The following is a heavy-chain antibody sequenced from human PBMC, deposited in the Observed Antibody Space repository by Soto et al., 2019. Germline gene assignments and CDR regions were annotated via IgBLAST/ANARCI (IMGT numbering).Heavy chain of an antibody. Sequence: EMQLVESGGGLVQPGGSLRLSCAVSGFTVSSNYMTWVRQPPGKGLEWVSVMYTSGRTYYGDSVKGRVTISRDNSKKTLYLQMNSLRVEDTAVYYCARTLASARQVDYWGQGTLVTVSS. D-gene: IGHD6-13*01. J-gene: IGHJ4*02. CDR1: GFTVSSNY. CDR3: ARTLASARQVDY. CDR2: MYTSGRT. V-gene: IGHV3-66*01.